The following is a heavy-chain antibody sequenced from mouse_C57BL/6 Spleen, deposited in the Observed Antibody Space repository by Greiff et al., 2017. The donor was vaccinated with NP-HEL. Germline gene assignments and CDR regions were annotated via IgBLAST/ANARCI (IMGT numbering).Heavy chain of an antibody. D-gene: IGHD1-1*01. CDR2: IYPGDGDT. Sequence: ESGPELVKPGASVKISCKASGYAFSSSWMNWVKQRPGKGLEWIGRIYPGDGDTNYNGKFKGKATLTADKFSSTAYMQLSSLTSEDSAVYFCARNDYYGSSYDAMDYWGQGTSVTVSS. V-gene: IGHV1-82*01. CDR3: ARNDYYGSSYDAMDY. CDR1: GYAFSSSW. J-gene: IGHJ4*01.